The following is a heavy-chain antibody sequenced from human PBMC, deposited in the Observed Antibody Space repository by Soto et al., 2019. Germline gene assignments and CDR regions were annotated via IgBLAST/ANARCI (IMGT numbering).Heavy chain of an antibody. CDR3: ATLGVEATYYYYNGMAV. CDR1: GFTFSDYY. J-gene: IGHJ6*02. Sequence: GGSLRLSCAASGFTFSDYYMSWVRQAPGKGLEYISYINSRSSYTNYAGSVKGRFTISRDNAKKSLYLQMNRLGAEDTAVYYCATLGVEATYYYYNGMAVWGQGTTVTVSS. CDR2: INSRSSYT. D-gene: IGHD2-15*01. V-gene: IGHV3-11*06.